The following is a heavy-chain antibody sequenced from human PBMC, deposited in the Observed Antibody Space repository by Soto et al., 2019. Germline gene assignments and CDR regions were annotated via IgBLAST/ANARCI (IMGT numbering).Heavy chain of an antibody. V-gene: IGHV1-69*12. CDR3: AGAGYSSTWDGGDYYYGMAV. CDR1: GGTFSSYA. J-gene: IGHJ6*02. Sequence: QVQLVQSGAEVKKPGSSVKVSCKASGGTFSSYAISWVRQAPGQGLEWMGGIIPIFGTANYAQKFQGRVTILADESTSTADMELSSLRSEDTAVYYCAGAGYSSTWDGGDYYYGMAVWGQGTTVTVSS. CDR2: IIPIFGTA. D-gene: IGHD6-13*01.